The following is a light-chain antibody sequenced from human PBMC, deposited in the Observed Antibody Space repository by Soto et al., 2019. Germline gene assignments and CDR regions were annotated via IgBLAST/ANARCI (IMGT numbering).Light chain of an antibody. Sequence: QSVLTQPPSVSEAPGQRVTISCTGSSSNIGAGYEAHWYQQVPGTAPKLLTNENNNRPAGVPDRFSGSKSGTSASLAITGLQAEDEAEYYCQSYDSSLSGYVFGTGTKLTVL. CDR1: SSNIGAGYE. CDR2: ENN. CDR3: QSYDSSLSGYV. J-gene: IGLJ1*01. V-gene: IGLV1-40*01.